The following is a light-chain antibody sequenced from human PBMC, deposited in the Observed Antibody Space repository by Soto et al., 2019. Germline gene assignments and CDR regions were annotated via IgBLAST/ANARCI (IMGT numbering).Light chain of an antibody. V-gene: IGKV1-5*02. CDR3: QQYNSYS. Sequence: DIQMTQSPSTLSGSVGDRVTIICRASQSISSWLAWYQQKPGKAPKLLIYDASSLESGVPSRFSGSGSGTEFTLTISSLQPDDFATYYCQQYNSYSFGQGTKVDI. CDR1: QSISSW. J-gene: IGKJ1*01. CDR2: DAS.